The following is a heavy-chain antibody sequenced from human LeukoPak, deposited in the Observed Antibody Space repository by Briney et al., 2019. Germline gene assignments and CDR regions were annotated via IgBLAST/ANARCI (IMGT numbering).Heavy chain of an antibody. CDR2: ISWNSGSI. J-gene: IGHJ5*02. CDR1: GFTFDDYA. Sequence: GGSLRLSCAASGFTFDDYAMHWVRQAPGKGLEWVSGISWNSGSIGYADSVKGRFTISRDNAKNSLYLQMNSLRPEDTAVYYCARDRPPNWFDPLGQGTLVTVSS. CDR3: ARDRPPNWFDP. V-gene: IGHV3-9*01.